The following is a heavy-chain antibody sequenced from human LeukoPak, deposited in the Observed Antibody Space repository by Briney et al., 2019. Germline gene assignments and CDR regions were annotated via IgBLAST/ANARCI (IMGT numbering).Heavy chain of an antibody. CDR3: AKDGAAAGTGGWGYYYYYYMDV. V-gene: IGHV3-23*01. Sequence: PGGSLRLSCAASGFTFCSYAMSWVRQAPGKGLEWVSDINGSGGSTYYTDSVKGRFTISRDNSKNTLYLQMNSLRAEDTAAYYCAKDGAAAGTGGWGYYYYYYMDVWGKGTTVTISS. J-gene: IGHJ6*03. CDR2: INGSGGST. D-gene: IGHD6-13*01. CDR1: GFTFCSYA.